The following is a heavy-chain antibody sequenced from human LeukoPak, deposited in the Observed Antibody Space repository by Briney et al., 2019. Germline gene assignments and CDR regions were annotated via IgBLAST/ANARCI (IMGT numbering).Heavy chain of an antibody. CDR1: GGSISSNNW. J-gene: IGHJ5*02. CDR2: IYHSGST. Sequence: PSETLSLTCDVSGGSISSNNWWSWVRQPPGKGLEWIGEIYHSGSTNYDLSLKSRVTISLDKSKNQFSLELSSVTAADTAVYYCARVDGFWSLYNWFDPWGQGTLVTVSS. CDR3: ARVDGFWSLYNWFDP. V-gene: IGHV4-4*02. D-gene: IGHD3-9*01.